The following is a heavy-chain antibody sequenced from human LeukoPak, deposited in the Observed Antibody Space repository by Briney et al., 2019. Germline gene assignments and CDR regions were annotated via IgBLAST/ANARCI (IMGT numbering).Heavy chain of an antibody. CDR2: IYHSGST. CDR1: GYSISSGYY. CDR3: ARVTGYMIEDYFDY. V-gene: IGHV4-38-2*02. J-gene: IGHJ4*02. Sequence: SETLSLTCTVSGYSISSGYYWGWIRQPPGKGLEWIGSIYHSGSTNYNPSLKIRVTISVDTSKNQFSLRLSSMTAADTAVYYCARVTGYMIEDYFDYWGQGTLVTVSS. D-gene: IGHD3-22*01.